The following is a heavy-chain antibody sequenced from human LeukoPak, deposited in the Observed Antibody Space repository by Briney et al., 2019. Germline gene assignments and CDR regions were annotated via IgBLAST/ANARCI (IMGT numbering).Heavy chain of an antibody. Sequence: PSETLSLTCTVSGYSITTDYYWGWIRQSPGKGLEWIGSVSYSGTTYYNPSLKSRVTVSRDTSKNQSFLKLSSVTAADTAVYYCTREQAGTTVDYWGQGTLVTVSS. D-gene: IGHD1-1*01. V-gene: IGHV4-38-2*02. CDR3: TREQAGTTVDY. J-gene: IGHJ4*02. CDR2: VSYSGTT. CDR1: GYSITTDYY.